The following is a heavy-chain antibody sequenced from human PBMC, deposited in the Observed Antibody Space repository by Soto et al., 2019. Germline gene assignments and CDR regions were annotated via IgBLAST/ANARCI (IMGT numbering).Heavy chain of an antibody. J-gene: IGHJ5*02. D-gene: IGHD1-26*01. CDR1: GFPFSSSW. V-gene: IGHV3-74*01. CDR2: INSGGTTS. CDR3: ASGGSGTYGRFDP. Sequence: EVQLVESGGDLVQPGGSLRLSCAASGFPFSSSWMHWFRQAPGKGLVWVSRINSGGTTSYYADSVKGRFTISRDNAKNTLYLQMNRLRVDDTAVYFCASGGSGTYGRFDPWGQGTLVSVSS.